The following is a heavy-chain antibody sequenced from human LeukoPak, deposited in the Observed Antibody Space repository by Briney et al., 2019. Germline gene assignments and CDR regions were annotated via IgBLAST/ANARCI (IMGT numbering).Heavy chain of an antibody. V-gene: IGHV4-59*01. D-gene: IGHD2-2*01. CDR2: IYYSGST. Sequence: PSETLSLTCTVSGGSISSYYWSWIRQPPGKGLEWIGYIYYSGSTNYNPSLKSRVTISVDTSKNQFSLKLSSVTAAGTAVYYCARAGSPPEYCSSTSCPNYYYYYYMDVWGKGTTVTVSS. J-gene: IGHJ6*03. CDR3: ARAGSPPEYCSSTSCPNYYYYYYMDV. CDR1: GGSISSYY.